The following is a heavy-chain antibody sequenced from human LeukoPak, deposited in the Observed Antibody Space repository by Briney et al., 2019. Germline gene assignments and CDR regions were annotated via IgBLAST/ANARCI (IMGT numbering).Heavy chain of an antibody. J-gene: IGHJ6*02. CDR1: GGSISSGSYY. CDR3: AREGTYYYDSSGYWASGYYGMDV. CDR2: IYTSGST. V-gene: IGHV4-61*02. Sequence: PSETPSLTCTVSGGSISSGSYYWSWIRQPAGKGLEWIGRIYTSGSTNYNPSLKSRVTISVDTSKNQFSLKLSSVTAADTAVYYCAREGTYYYDSSGYWASGYYGMDVWGQGTTVTVSS. D-gene: IGHD3-22*01.